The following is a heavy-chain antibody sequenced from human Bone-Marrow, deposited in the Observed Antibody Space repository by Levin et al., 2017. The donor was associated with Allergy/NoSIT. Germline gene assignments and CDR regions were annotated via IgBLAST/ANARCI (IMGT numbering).Heavy chain of an antibody. CDR1: GFTFNNYG. Sequence: ETLSLTCAASGFTFNNYGLSWVRQAPGKGLEWVSAISGSGNNIYYADSVRGRFTISRDNSKNTLDLQLNSPTAEDTAVYYCAKWASYCGGDCYWFAPFDCWGQGALVTVSS. CDR2: ISGSGNNI. D-gene: IGHD2-21*01. V-gene: IGHV3-23*01. J-gene: IGHJ4*02. CDR3: AKWASYCGGDCYWFAPFDC.